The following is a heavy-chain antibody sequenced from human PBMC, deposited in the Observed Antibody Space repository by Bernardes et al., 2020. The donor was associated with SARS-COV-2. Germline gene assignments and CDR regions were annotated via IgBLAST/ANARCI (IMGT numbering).Heavy chain of an antibody. CDR1: GYSFSAFA. J-gene: IGHJ4*01. V-gene: IGHV3-30-3*01. CDR3: VRSIAVAGALFDY. D-gene: IGHD6-19*01. Sequence: GGSLRLSCAASGYSFSAFAAHWVRQTPGKGLEWVAVISHDGGKTYYADSVKGRFTISRDNSKNTVYLQMNSLRPEDTASYYCVRSIAVAGALFDYWGHGTLVAVSS. CDR2: ISHDGGKT.